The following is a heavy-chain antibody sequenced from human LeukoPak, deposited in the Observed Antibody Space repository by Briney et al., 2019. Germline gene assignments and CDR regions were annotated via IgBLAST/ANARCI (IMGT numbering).Heavy chain of an antibody. J-gene: IGHJ4*02. CDR1: GYTFTSYG. CDR3: ARGYYYGSGSYLGFDC. Sequence: GASVKVSCKASGYTFTSYGISWVRQAPGQGLEWMGWISAYNGNTNYSQKFQGRVTITRDTSASTAYMELSSLRSEDTAVYYCARGYYYGSGSYLGFDCWGQGTLVTVSS. V-gene: IGHV1-18*04. CDR2: ISAYNGNT. D-gene: IGHD3-10*01.